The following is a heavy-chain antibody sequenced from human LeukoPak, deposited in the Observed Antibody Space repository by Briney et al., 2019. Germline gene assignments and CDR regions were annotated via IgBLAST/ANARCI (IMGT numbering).Heavy chain of an antibody. CDR3: AREGLMVRGVITNGLVVDY. V-gene: IGHV4-30-4*01. CDR1: GGSISSGDYY. D-gene: IGHD3-10*01. CDR2: IYYSGSS. Sequence: PSQTLSLTCTVSGGSISSGDYYWSWIRQPPGKGLEWIGYIYYSGSSYYNPSLKSRVTISVDTSKNQFSLKLSSVTAADTAVYYCAREGLMVRGVITNGLVVDYWGQGTLVTVSS. J-gene: IGHJ4*02.